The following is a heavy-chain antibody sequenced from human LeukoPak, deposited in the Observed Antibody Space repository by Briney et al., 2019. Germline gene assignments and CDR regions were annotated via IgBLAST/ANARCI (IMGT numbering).Heavy chain of an antibody. D-gene: IGHD3-3*01. Sequence: GRSLRLSCAASGFTFSNYNMNWVPQAAGRWLEWVSSISSSSGYIYYADSMKGRFTISRDNAKNSLYLQMNSLRAEDTAVYYCARDPYDLGCADYWGQGTLVTVSS. V-gene: IGHV3-21*01. CDR1: GFTFSNYN. CDR3: ARDPYDLGCADY. CDR2: ISSSSGYI. J-gene: IGHJ4*02.